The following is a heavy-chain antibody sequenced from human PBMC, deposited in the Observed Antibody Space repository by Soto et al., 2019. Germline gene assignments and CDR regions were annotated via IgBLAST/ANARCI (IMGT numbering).Heavy chain of an antibody. D-gene: IGHD5-12*01. Sequence: EVQLVESGGGLVQPGGSLRLSCAGSGFTFSSYSMNWVRQAPGKGLEWVSYISSSSSTIYYADSVKGRFTISRDNAKNSLYLQMNSLRAEDTAVYYCASQSSEWLLFASWGQGTLVTVSS. J-gene: IGHJ4*02. CDR3: ASQSSEWLLFAS. CDR2: ISSSSSTI. CDR1: GFTFSSYS. V-gene: IGHV3-48*01.